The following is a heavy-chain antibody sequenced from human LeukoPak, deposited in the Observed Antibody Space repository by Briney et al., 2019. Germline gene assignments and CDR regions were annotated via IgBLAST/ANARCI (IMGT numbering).Heavy chain of an antibody. CDR2: ISGSRGST. CDR1: GFTFSSYA. Sequence: GGSLRLSCAASGFTFSSYAMSWVRQAPGKGLEWVSAISGSRGSTYYADSVKGRFTISRDNSKNTLYLQMNSLRAEDTAVYYCAKVYSSGWSHSDYWGQGTLVTASS. D-gene: IGHD6-19*01. V-gene: IGHV3-23*01. J-gene: IGHJ4*02. CDR3: AKVYSSGWSHSDY.